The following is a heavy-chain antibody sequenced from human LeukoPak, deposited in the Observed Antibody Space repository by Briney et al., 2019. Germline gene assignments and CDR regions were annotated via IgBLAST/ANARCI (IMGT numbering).Heavy chain of an antibody. CDR2: TYNSWRN. D-gene: IGHD5-18*01. J-gene: IGHJ4*02. V-gene: IGHV4-39*01. CDR1: GGSISSSSSY. CDR3: ARFSGYIYGYDY. Sequence: SETLSLTCTVSGGSISSSSSYWGWIRQPPGKGLEWIGTTYNSWRNYYNPSLKSRVTISRDTSKNQFSLKLTSVTAADTAVYYCARFSGYIYGYDYWGQGTLVTVSS.